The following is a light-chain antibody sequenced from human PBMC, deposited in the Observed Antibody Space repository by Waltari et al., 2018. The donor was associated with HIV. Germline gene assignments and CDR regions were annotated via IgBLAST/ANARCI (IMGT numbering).Light chain of an antibody. CDR3: QQYNNWPPLT. CDR2: GAS. J-gene: IGKJ4*01. Sequence: EIVMTQSPATLSVSPGDTATLSCRASQSVTDNLAWYQQKPGQAPRLLIFGASTRATGIPARFSGSGSGTEFTLTISSLQSEDFAVYYCQQYNNWPPLTFGGGTKVEIK. V-gene: IGKV3D-15*01. CDR1: QSVTDN.